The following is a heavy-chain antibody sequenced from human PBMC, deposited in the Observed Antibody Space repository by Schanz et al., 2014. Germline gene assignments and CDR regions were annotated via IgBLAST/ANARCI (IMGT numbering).Heavy chain of an antibody. CDR3: ARVHHYDPSGWGYFDY. D-gene: IGHD3-22*01. Sequence: EGQLAESGGGLVQPGGSLRLSCAVSGFTVSSNHMSWVRQAPGKGLEWVSVSYSGIGAYYADSVKDRFTVSRDNSKNTVYLQMNRLRAEDTAVYYWARVHHYDPSGWGYFDYWGQGALVTVSS. J-gene: IGHJ4*02. V-gene: IGHV3-66*01. CDR1: GFTVSSNH. CDR2: SYSGIGA.